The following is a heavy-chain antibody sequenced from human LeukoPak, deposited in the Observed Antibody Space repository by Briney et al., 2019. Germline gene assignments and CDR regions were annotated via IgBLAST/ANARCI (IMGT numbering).Heavy chain of an antibody. CDR1: GGSISSYY. CDR2: IYYSGST. Sequence: SETLSLTCTASGGSISSYYWSWIRQPPGKGLEWIGYIYYSGSTNYNPSLKSRVTISVDTSKNQFSLKLSSVTAADTAVYYCARGSWTFDYWGQGTLVTVPS. J-gene: IGHJ4*02. V-gene: IGHV4-59*01. CDR3: ARGSWTFDY. D-gene: IGHD6-13*01.